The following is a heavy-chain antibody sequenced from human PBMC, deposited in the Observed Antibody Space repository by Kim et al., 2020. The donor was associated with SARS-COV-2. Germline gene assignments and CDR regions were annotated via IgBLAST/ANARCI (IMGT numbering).Heavy chain of an antibody. CDR3: ARDVRTVTMIVVVKQPVYYYYGMDV. Sequence: GGSLRLSCAASGFTFSSYAMHWVRQAPGKGLEWVAVISYDGSNKYYADSVKGRFTISRDNSKNTLYLQMNSLRAEDTAVYYCARDVRTVTMIVVVKQPVYYYYGMDVWGKGTTVTVSS. D-gene: IGHD3-22*01. CDR1: GFTFSSYA. CDR2: ISYDGSNK. V-gene: IGHV3-30*04. J-gene: IGHJ6*04.